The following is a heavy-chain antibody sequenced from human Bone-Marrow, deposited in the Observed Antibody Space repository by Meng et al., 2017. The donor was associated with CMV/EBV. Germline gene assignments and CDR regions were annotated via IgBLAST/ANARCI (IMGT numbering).Heavy chain of an antibody. CDR1: GFTVSSNY. CDR2: IYSGGST. CDR3: ARVSGFWSRHEGMDV. V-gene: IGHV3-66*02. Sequence: GESLKISCAASGFTVSSNYMSWVRQAPGKGLEWFSVIYSGGSTYYADSVKGRFTISRDNSKNTLYLQMNSLRAEDTAVYYCARVSGFWSRHEGMDVWGQGSTVTVSS. D-gene: IGHD3-3*01. J-gene: IGHJ6*02.